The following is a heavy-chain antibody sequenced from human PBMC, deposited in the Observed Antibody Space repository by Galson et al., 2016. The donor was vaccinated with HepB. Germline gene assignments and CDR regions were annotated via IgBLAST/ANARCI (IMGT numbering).Heavy chain of an antibody. D-gene: IGHD1-1*01. V-gene: IGHV3-73*01. CDR3: TRHRVQLEGPSVYYYYGMDV. CDR1: GFRLSGFT. J-gene: IGHJ6*02. Sequence: SLRLSCAASGFRLSGFTVHWVRRAPGKGLEWVGRIRTRANNYATTYDASVEGRFTISRDDTENTAYLQMNSLKTEDTALYFCTRHRVQLEGPSVYYYYGMDVWGQGTTVTVSS. CDR2: IRTRANNYAT.